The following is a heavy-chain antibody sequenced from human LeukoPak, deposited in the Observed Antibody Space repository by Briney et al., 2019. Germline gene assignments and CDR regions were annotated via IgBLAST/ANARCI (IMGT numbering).Heavy chain of an antibody. J-gene: IGHJ4*02. CDR2: ISSSSSYI. D-gene: IGHD2/OR15-2a*01. CDR1: GFTFSSYT. CDR3: ARGHIVIVPSSTDY. V-gene: IGHV3-21*01. Sequence: GGSLRLSCAASGFTFSSYTMNWVRQAPGKGLEWVSSISSSSSYIYYADSVKGRFTISRDSAKNSLYLQMNSLRAGDTAVYYCARGHIVIVPSSTDYWGQGTLVTVSS.